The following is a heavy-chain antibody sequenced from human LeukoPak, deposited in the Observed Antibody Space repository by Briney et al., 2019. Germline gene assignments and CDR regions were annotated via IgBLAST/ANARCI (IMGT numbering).Heavy chain of an antibody. Sequence: SETQSLTCSVSGGSISNYYWSWIRQPPGKGLEWIGYIYYTGSTSYNPSLKSRVSISVDTSKNQFSLKLSSVTAADTAVYYCARTTEAHSWRTRYYDYYMDVWGKGTTVTVSS. CDR3: ARTTEAHSWRTRYYDYYMDV. D-gene: IGHD6-13*01. CDR2: IYYTGST. CDR1: GGSISNYY. V-gene: IGHV4-59*01. J-gene: IGHJ6*03.